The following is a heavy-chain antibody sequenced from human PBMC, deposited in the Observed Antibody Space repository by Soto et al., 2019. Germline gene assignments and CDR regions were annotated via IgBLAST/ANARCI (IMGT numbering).Heavy chain of an antibody. CDR2: IIPIFGTA. CDR1: GGTFSSYA. Sequence: QVQLVQSGAEVKKPGSSVKVSCKASGGTFSSYAISWVRQAPGQGLEWMGGIIPIFGTANYAQKFQGRVTITADESTSPAYMALSSLRSEDTAVYYCASDLGYCSSTSCYTAENWFDPWGQGTLVTVSS. J-gene: IGHJ5*02. V-gene: IGHV1-69*01. D-gene: IGHD2-2*02. CDR3: ASDLGYCSSTSCYTAENWFDP.